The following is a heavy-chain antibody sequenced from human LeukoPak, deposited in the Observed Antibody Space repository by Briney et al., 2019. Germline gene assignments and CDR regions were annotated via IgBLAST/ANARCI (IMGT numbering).Heavy chain of an antibody. Sequence: PGGSLRLSCAASGFTFNNCAMSWVRQAPGKGLEWVSAISDSGGSTYYADSVKGRFTISRDNSKNTLYLQMSSLRAEDTALYYCAKGLGYGINSCLDYWGQGTLVTVSS. CDR1: GFTFNNCA. CDR3: AKGLGYGINSCLDY. D-gene: IGHD4-23*01. J-gene: IGHJ4*02. V-gene: IGHV3-23*01. CDR2: ISDSGGST.